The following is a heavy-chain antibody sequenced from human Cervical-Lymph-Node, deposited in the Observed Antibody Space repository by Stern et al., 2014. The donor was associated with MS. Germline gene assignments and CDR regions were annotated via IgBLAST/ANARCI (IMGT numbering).Heavy chain of an antibody. CDR1: GGAVSDYY. J-gene: IGHJ2*01. Sequence: QVQLQQSGPGLVKPSETLSLTCTVSGGAVSDYYWTWIRQRPGKGLEWIGYISDTGTTNYNPSLHSRVTIKLDTSQNQVSLRLRSVTAADTAVYYCARDPSTTASDWFFDLWGRGSLVTVSS. V-gene: IGHV4-59*02. CDR2: ISDTGTT. CDR3: ARDPSTTASDWFFDL. D-gene: IGHD2-21*02.